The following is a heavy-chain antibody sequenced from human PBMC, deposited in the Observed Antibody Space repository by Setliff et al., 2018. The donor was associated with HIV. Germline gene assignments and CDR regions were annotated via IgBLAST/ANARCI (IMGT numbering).Heavy chain of an antibody. J-gene: IGHJ5*02. Sequence: SESLSLTCTVSTRSPSSDSYHWTWILQPAGKGLEWIGRISTSGSTNYSPSLRSRVTISVYTSKNQCSLKLSSVTAADTAVYYCAREPWYSSSCDCCAVWFDPWGQGTLVTVSS. D-gene: IGHD6-13*01. V-gene: IGHV4-61*02. CDR1: TRSPSSDSYH. CDR3: AREPWYSSSCDCCAVWFDP. CDR2: ISTSGST.